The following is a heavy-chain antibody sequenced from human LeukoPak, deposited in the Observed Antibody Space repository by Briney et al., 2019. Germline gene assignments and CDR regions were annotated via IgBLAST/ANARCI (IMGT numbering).Heavy chain of an antibody. CDR2: TYYRSKWYN. Sequence: SQTLSLTCAISGDGVSSNSAAWNWIRQSPSRGLEWLGRTYYRSKWYNDYAVSVKSRITINPDTSKNQFSLQLNSVTPEDTAVYYCARGSDIVVVPPSQYYYGMDVWGQGTTVTVSS. CDR3: ARGSDIVVVPPSQYYYGMDV. D-gene: IGHD2-2*01. V-gene: IGHV6-1*01. CDR1: GDGVSSNSAA. J-gene: IGHJ6*02.